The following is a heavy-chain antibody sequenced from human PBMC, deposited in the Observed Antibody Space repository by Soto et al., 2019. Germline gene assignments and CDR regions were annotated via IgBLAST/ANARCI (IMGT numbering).Heavy chain of an antibody. V-gene: IGHV3-48*02. CDR3: ARDGKGYCSSTSCYDY. CDR1: GFTFSSYS. D-gene: IGHD2-2*01. J-gene: IGHJ4*02. Sequence: EVQLVESGGGLVQPGGSLRLSCTASGFTFSSYSMNWVRQAPGRGLEWISFISSSSSTIYYADSVKGRFTISRDNAKNSLYLQMNSLRDEDTAVYYCARDGKGYCSSTSCYDYWGQGTLVTVSS. CDR2: ISSSSSTI.